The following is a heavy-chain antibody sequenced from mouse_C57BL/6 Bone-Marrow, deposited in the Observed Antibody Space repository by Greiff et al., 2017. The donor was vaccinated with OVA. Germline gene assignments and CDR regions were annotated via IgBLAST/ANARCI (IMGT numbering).Heavy chain of an antibody. J-gene: IGHJ3*01. CDR3: ARSYYYGSRWFAY. D-gene: IGHD1-1*01. CDR1: GYTFTSYT. CDR2: INPSSGYT. V-gene: IGHV1-4*01. Sequence: LVESGAELARPGASVKMSCKASGYTFTSYTMHWVKQRPGQGLEWIGYINPSSGYTKYNQKFKDKATLTADKSSSTAYMQLSSLTSEDSAVYYCARSYYYGSRWFAYWGQGTLVTVSA.